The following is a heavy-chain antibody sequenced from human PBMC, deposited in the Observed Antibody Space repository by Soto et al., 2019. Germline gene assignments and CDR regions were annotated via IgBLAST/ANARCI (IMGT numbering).Heavy chain of an antibody. CDR1: GGSFSDYS. Sequence: SETLSLTCAVYGGSFSDYSWSWVRQPPGKGLEWIGEINHSGSTNYNPSLESRVTISVDTSKNQFSLRLRSVTAADTAVYNCARTTYDYGVHDYMGVWGKGTTVTVSS. CDR2: INHSGST. V-gene: IGHV4-34*01. J-gene: IGHJ6*03. D-gene: IGHD4-17*01. CDR3: ARTTYDYGVHDYMGV.